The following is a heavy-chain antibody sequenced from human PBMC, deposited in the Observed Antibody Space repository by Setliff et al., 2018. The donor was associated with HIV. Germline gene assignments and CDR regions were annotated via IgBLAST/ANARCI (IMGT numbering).Heavy chain of an antibody. CDR1: GASLSNYY. CDR3: AGGFPKYNFRLFDS. Sequence: SETLSLTCTVSGASLSNYYWSWIRQSPGKGLEWIGEIDHGGSPTYNPAFKSRVSISLDTANKQFSLTLNSLTAADSALYFCAGGFPKYNFRLFDSWGQGTLVTVSS. V-gene: IGHV4-59*12. J-gene: IGHJ5*01. D-gene: IGHD6-25*01. CDR2: IDHGGSP.